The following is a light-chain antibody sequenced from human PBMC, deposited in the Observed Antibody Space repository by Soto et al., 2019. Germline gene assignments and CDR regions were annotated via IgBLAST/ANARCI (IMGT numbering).Light chain of an antibody. CDR3: QQYGSSPPWT. V-gene: IGKV3-20*01. Sequence: EIVLTQSPATLSVSLGESATLSCGASQTVSSRYLAWYQQRPGQAPRLLIYGASSRATGIPDRFSGSGSGTDFTLTISRLEPEDFAVYYCQQYGSSPPWTFGQGTKVEIK. J-gene: IGKJ1*01. CDR1: QTVSSRY. CDR2: GAS.